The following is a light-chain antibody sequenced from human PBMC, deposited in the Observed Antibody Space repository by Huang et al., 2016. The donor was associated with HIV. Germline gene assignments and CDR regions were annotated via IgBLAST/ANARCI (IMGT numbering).Light chain of an antibody. Sequence: EIVMTQSPAILYVSPGEGATLSCRASQSVSSNLAWYQQKFGQAPRLLIYGASARSTGLPARFSGSGSGTKFTRTISSLQSEDFAVYYCQQYNTWPYTFGQGT. J-gene: IGKJ2*01. CDR3: QQYNTWPYT. CDR2: GAS. CDR1: QSVSSN. V-gene: IGKV3-15*01.